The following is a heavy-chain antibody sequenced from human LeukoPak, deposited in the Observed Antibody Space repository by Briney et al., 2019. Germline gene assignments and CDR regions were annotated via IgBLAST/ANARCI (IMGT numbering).Heavy chain of an antibody. V-gene: IGHV3-23*01. D-gene: IGHD6-6*01. Sequence: PGGSLRLPCAASGFTFSSSAMSWVRQAPGKGLEWVSGISASASGTYYADSVKGRFTISRDNSKNTLYLQLNSLRAEDTALYYCAKGRRYSSSSDTFDYWGQGTLVTVSS. J-gene: IGHJ4*02. CDR3: AKGRRYSSSSDTFDY. CDR2: ISASASGT. CDR1: GFTFSSSA.